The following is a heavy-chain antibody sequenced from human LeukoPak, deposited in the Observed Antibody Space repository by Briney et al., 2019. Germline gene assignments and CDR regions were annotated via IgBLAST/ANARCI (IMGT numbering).Heavy chain of an antibody. CDR3: ARGQPQRYSSGWYVNWFDP. CDR1: GVSISSYY. CDR2: IYYSGTT. V-gene: IGHV4-59*01. Sequence: PSETLSLTCTVSGVSISSYYWSWIRQPPGKGLEWIGYIYYSGTTKYNPSLKSRVTISVDTSTNQFSLKVNSVAAADTAVYYCARGQPQRYSSGWYVNWFDPWGQGILVTVPS. J-gene: IGHJ5*02. D-gene: IGHD6-19*01.